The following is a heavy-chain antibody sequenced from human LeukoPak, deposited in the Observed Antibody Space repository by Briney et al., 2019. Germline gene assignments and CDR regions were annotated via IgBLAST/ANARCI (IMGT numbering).Heavy chain of an antibody. J-gene: IGHJ4*02. V-gene: IGHV3-23*01. CDR2: ISSTGGST. CDR1: GFTFSNYA. CDR3: ARETSARGVSTH. Sequence: GGSLRLSCAASGFTFSNYAISWVRQAPGKGLEWVSGISSTGGSTYYADSVKGRFTISKDNTKNSLYLQMNSLRAEDTAFYYCARETSARGVSTHWGQGTLVTVSS. D-gene: IGHD3-10*01.